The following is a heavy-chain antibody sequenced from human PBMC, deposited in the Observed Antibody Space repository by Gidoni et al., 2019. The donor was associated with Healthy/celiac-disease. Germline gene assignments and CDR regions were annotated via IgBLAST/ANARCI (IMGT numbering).Heavy chain of an antibody. D-gene: IGHD4-17*01. CDR3: ARHQASYGDPWRFDP. CDR2: IYYSGST. V-gene: IGHV4-59*08. J-gene: IGHJ5*02. Sequence: QVQLQASGPGLLTPSETLSVTCTFSGGSIRRYYWSWIRQPPGKGLEWIGYIYYSGSTNYNPSRKSRVTISVDTSKNQFSRKLSAVTAADTAVYYCARHQASYGDPWRFDPWGQGTLVTVSS. CDR1: GGSIRRYY.